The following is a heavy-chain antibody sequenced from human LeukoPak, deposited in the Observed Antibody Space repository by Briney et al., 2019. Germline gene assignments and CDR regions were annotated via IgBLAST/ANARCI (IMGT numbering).Heavy chain of an antibody. J-gene: IGHJ6*03. CDR3: AKDQKRGYSYGYVFYHYYMDV. Sequence: PGGSLRLSCAASGFTFSSYGMHWVRQAPGKGLEWVAFIRYDGSNKYYADSVKGRFTISRDNSKNTLYLQMNSLRAEDTAVYYCAKDQKRGYSYGYVFYHYYMDVWGKGTTVTISS. D-gene: IGHD5-18*01. CDR2: IRYDGSNK. CDR1: GFTFSSYG. V-gene: IGHV3-30*02.